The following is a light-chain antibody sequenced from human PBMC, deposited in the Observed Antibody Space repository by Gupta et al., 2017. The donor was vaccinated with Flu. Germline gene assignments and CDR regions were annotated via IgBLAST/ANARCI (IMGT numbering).Light chain of an antibody. CDR2: GNN. Sequence: QSVLTQPPSVSGAPGQRVTISCTGSSSNIGERADVHWYQQLPGTAPKLLIYGNNNRPSGVPDRFSVSKSGTSASLAITGLQAEDEADYYCQSYDSSLSGPYVFGTGTKVTVL. J-gene: IGLJ1*01. CDR1: SSNIGERAD. V-gene: IGLV1-40*01. CDR3: QSYDSSLSGPYV.